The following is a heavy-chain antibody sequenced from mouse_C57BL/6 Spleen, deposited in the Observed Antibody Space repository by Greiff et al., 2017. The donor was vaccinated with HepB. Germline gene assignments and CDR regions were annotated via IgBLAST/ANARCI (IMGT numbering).Heavy chain of an antibody. J-gene: IGHJ1*03. CDR3: ARRRVLWYFDV. Sequence: VQLQQSGAELVMPGASVKLSCKASGYTFTSYWMHWVKQRPGQGLEWIGEIDPSDSYTNYNQKFKGKSTLTVDKSSSTAYMQLSSLTSEDSAVYYCARRRVLWYFDVWGTGTTVTVSS. CDR1: GYTFTSYW. V-gene: IGHV1-69*01. CDR2: IDPSDSYT.